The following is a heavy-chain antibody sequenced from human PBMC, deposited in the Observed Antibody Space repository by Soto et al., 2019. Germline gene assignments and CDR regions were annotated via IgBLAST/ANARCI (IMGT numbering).Heavy chain of an antibody. D-gene: IGHD2-15*01. J-gene: IGHJ5*02. CDR1: GGSFSGYY. CDR2: INHSGST. CDR3: ASRLIVVVVAATTGLWFDP. V-gene: IGHV4-34*01. Sequence: QVQLQQWGAGLLKPSETLSLTCAVYGGSFSGYYWSWIRQPPGKGLEWIGEINHSGSTNYNPSLKSRVTISVDTSKNQFSLKLSSVTAADTAVYYCASRLIVVVVAATTGLWFDPWGQGTLVTVSS.